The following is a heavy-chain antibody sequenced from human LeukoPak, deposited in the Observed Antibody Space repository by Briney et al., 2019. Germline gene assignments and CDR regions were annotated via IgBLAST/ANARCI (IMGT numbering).Heavy chain of an antibody. CDR2: IKSKTDGGTT. V-gene: IGHV3-15*01. J-gene: IGHJ4*01. Sequence: GGSLRLSCAASGFTFSNAWMGWGREAPGKGLEWGGRIKSKTDGGTTDYASPVKGRFTISRDDSKNTLYLQMNSLTTADTAVYYCTTLTGTFLYDFDYWGPGTPVTVAS. CDR3: TTLTGTFLYDFDY. CDR1: GFTFSNAW. D-gene: IGHD1-20*01.